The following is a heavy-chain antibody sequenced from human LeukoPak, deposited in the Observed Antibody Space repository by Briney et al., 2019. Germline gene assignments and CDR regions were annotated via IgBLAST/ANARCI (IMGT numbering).Heavy chain of an antibody. CDR3: ARPLSNGYFHDSGGYYPYAMDV. D-gene: IGHD3-22*01. CDR2: ISYDGSNK. J-gene: IGHJ6*02. Sequence: RSLRLSCAASGFTFSTSTMHWVRQAPGKGLEWVAVISYDGSNKFYADSVKGRFAISRDNSKNTLYLQMNSLRGYDSAVYYCARPLSNGYFHDSGGYYPYAMDVWGQGTTVTVSS. CDR1: GFTFSTST. V-gene: IGHV3-30*09.